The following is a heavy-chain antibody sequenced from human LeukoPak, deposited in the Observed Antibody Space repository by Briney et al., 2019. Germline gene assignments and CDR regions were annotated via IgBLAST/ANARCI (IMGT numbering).Heavy chain of an antibody. J-gene: IGHJ5*02. Sequence: SETLSLTCAVYGGSFSGYYWSWIRQPPGKGLEWIGEINHSGSTNYNPSLKSRVTISVDTSKNQFSLKLSSVTAADTAVYYCARGGIAARPRNWFDPWGQGTLVTVSS. CDR3: ARGGIAARPRNWFDP. V-gene: IGHV4-34*01. D-gene: IGHD6-6*01. CDR1: GGSFSGYY. CDR2: INHSGST.